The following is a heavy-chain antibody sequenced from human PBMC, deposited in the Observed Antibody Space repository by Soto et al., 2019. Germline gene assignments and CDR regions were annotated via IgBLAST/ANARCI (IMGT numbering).Heavy chain of an antibody. CDR3: ARESHDIWTGPTWVWYFNI. V-gene: IGHV4-34*01. CDR1: GGSFSGYY. J-gene: IGHJ2*01. CDR2: INDRGSI. D-gene: IGHD3-9*01. Sequence: QVQLQQWGAGPLRPLGTLSLTCGVSGGSFSGYYWAWIRQSPGKGLEWIGEINDRGSINYNPSLKRRVSISVDTAKTPYSLTLRSVTAADTAVYYCARESHDIWTGPTWVWYFNIWGRGNLSLCRQ.